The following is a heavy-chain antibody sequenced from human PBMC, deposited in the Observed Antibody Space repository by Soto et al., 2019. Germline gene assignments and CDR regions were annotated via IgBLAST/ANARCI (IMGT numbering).Heavy chain of an antibody. D-gene: IGHD2-2*01. V-gene: IGHV1-69*06. J-gene: IGHJ6*02. CDR1: GGTFRSYA. CDR2: IIPIFGTT. CDR3: ARGGYCSSSMCPSQYYDYGMDV. Sequence: QVQLVQSGAEVKKPGSSVKVSCKASGGTFRSYAISWVRQAPGQGLEWMGGIIPIFGTTYFAQKFQDRVTITADKSTDTAYMELSSLRSEDTAVYYCARGGYCSSSMCPSQYYDYGMDVWGQGTAVTVSS.